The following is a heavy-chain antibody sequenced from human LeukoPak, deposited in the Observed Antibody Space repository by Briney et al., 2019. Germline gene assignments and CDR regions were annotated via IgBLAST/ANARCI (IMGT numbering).Heavy chain of an antibody. V-gene: IGHV4-30-4*08. CDR1: GGSISSGDFY. CDR3: ARGRGQWGNWFDP. D-gene: IGHD3-16*01. Sequence: PSETLSLTCTVSGGSISSGDFYWSWIRQPPGKGLEWIGYIYYSGGTYYNPSLKSRITMSVDTSKNHFSLKLTSVTAADTAVYYCARGRGQWGNWFDPWGQGTLVTVSS. CDR2: IYYSGGT. J-gene: IGHJ5*02.